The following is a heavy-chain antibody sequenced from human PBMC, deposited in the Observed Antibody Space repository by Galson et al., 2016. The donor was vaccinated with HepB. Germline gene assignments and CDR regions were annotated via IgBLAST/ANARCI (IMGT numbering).Heavy chain of an antibody. J-gene: IGHJ4*02. CDR1: GFTFSSNA. CDR3: AGHFGVVGRYYFDY. Sequence: SLRLSCAASGFTFSSNALHWVRQAPGKGLEWVAVISYDGSDKYYADSVKGRFTISRVNSKNTLYLQMNSLRAEDTAVYYCAGHFGVVGRYYFDYWGQGTLVTVSS. V-gene: IGHV3-30-3*01. CDR2: ISYDGSDK. D-gene: IGHD3-3*01.